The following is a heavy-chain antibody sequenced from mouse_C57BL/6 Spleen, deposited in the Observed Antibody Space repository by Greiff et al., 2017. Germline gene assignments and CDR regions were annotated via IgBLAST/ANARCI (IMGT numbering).Heavy chain of an antibody. D-gene: IGHD2-1*01. J-gene: IGHJ2*01. CDR3: ARGEIYYGLDY. CDR2: ISYSGST. V-gene: IGHV3-1*01. CDR1: GYSITSGYD. Sequence: EVQLQESGPGMVKPSQSLSLTCTVTGYSITSGYDWHWIRHFPGNKLEWMGYISYSGSTNYNPSLKSRISITHDTSKNHFFLKLNSVTTEDTATYYCARGEIYYGLDYWGQGTTLTVSS.